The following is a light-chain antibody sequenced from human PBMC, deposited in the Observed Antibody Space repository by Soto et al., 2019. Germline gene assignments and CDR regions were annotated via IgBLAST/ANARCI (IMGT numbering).Light chain of an antibody. CDR1: SSDVGGYNY. CDR3: SSYTSSSTL. V-gene: IGLV2-14*03. Sequence: HSSLTQPASVSGSPGQSVTISCTGTSSDVGGYNYFSWYQQHAGEAPKRIICAVTDRPSGVSSRFSGPKSGNTASLTISGLQAEDEADYYCSSYTSSSTLFGTGTKVTVL. J-gene: IGLJ1*01. CDR2: AVT.